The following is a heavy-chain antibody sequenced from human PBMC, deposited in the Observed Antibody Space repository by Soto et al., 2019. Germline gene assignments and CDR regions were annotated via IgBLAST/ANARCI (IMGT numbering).Heavy chain of an antibody. CDR1: GYRFTSYW. CDR2: IYPGDSDA. J-gene: IGHJ6*02. CDR3: ARHVPPYYYYGLDV. D-gene: IGHD3-10*02. Sequence: GESLKISCKASGYRFTSYWIGWVRQMPGKGPEWMGIIYPGDSDAKYSPSFQGQVTISADKSISTSYLQWGSLRASDTAIYYCARHVPPYYYYGLDVWAKGPRSPSP. V-gene: IGHV5-51*01.